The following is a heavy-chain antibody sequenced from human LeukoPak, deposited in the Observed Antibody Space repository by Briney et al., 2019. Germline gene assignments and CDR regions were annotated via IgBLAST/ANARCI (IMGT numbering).Heavy chain of an antibody. V-gene: IGHV4-34*01. CDR2: INHSGST. Sequence: SETLSLTCAVYGGSFSGYYWSWIRQPPGKGLEWIGEINHSGSTNYNPSLKSRVTISVDTSKNQFSLKLSSVTAADTAVYYFARGGRRGSYDYWGQGTLVTVSS. J-gene: IGHJ4*02. CDR1: GGSFSGYY. D-gene: IGHD1-26*01. CDR3: ARGGRRGSYDY.